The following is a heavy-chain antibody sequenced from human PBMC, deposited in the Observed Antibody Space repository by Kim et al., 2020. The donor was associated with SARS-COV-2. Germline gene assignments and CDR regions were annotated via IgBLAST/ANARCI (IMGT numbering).Heavy chain of an antibody. Sequence: SETLSLTCTVSGGSISSYYWTWIRQTPGKGLEYIGYIFYTGSGRNNPSLASRVTISVDTSKNQFSLHLTSVTAADTAIYYCARYGAGPQRSYYYGVDIWGQGTTVTVSS. CDR2: IFYTGSG. D-gene: IGHD3-10*01. CDR1: GGSISSYY. CDR3: ARYGAGPQRSYYYGVDI. J-gene: IGHJ6*02. V-gene: IGHV4-59*01.